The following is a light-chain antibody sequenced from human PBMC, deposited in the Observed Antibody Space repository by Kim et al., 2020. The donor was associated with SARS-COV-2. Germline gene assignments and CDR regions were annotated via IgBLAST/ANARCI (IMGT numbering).Light chain of an antibody. V-gene: IGLV3-19*01. J-gene: IGLJ2*01. CDR2: GKN. Sequence: SSELTQDPAVSVALGQTVRITCQGDSLRSYYASWYQQKPGQAPVLVIYGKNNRPPGIPDRFSGSSSGNTASFTITGAQAEDEADYYCNSRDSSGNVVFGG. CDR1: SLRSYY. CDR3: NSRDSSGNVV.